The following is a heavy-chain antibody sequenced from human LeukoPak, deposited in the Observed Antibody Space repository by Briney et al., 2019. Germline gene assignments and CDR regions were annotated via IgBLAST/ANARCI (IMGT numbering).Heavy chain of an antibody. V-gene: IGHV4-59*08. CDR2: IYYSGST. J-gene: IGHJ6*02. Sequence: PSETLSLTCTVSDGSINSYYWSWIRQPPGKGLEWLGYIYYSGSTNYNPFLKSRVTISVDTSKTQFSLKLTSVTAADTAVYYCARHYVVIPAGRRDYYHYGMDVWGLGTTVTVSS. CDR3: ARHYVVIPAGRRDYYHYGMDV. CDR1: DGSINSYY. D-gene: IGHD2-2*01.